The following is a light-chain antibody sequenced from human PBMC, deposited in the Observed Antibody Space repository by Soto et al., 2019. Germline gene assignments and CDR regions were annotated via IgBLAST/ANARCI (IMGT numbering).Light chain of an antibody. CDR3: LQHSSSPWT. J-gene: IGKJ1*01. Sequence: DIQMTQSPSSLSASVGDRVTITCRASQDLRNALGWYQQKPGKAPKRLIFNALALESGVPSRFSGSGTGADYTLTISSLQAEDFATYYCLQHSSSPWTFGQGTKVDIK. CDR1: QDLRNA. V-gene: IGKV1-17*01. CDR2: NAL.